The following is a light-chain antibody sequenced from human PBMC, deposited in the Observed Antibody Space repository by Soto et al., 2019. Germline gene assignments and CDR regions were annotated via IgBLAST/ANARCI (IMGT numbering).Light chain of an antibody. CDR1: QSISSY. CDR3: QQGYSTLLT. Sequence: DIQMTQSPSSLSASVGDRVTITCRASQSISSYLNWYQQKPGKAPKLLIYAASSLQSGVPSRFSGSGSGTDFTLTISSLQPEDFATYCCQQGYSTLLTFGAGTKVDIK. J-gene: IGKJ3*01. V-gene: IGKV1-39*01. CDR2: AAS.